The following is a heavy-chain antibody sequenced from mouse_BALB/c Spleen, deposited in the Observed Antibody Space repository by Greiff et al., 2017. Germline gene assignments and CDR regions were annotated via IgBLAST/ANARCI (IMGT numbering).Heavy chain of an antibody. Sequence: LQQPGSELVRPGASVKLSCKASGYTFPSYWMHWVKQRPGQGLEWIGNIYPGSGSTNYDEKFKSKATLTVDTSSSPAYMQLSSLTSEDSAVYYCTSRYLYYFDYWGQGTTLTVSS. D-gene: IGHD5-5*01. CDR1: GYTFPSYW. V-gene: IGHV1S22*01. CDR2: IYPGSGST. J-gene: IGHJ2*01. CDR3: TSRYLYYFDY.